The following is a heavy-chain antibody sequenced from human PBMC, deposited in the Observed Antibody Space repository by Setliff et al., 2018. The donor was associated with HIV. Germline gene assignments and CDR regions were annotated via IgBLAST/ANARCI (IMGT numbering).Heavy chain of an antibody. J-gene: IGHJ4*02. D-gene: IGHD2-2*01. CDR2: MNPNSGNT. CDR1: GYTFTSYD. V-gene: IGHV1-8*01. CDR3: ASAGYCSRSTCQPTFDY. Sequence: ASVKVSCKASGYTFTSYDVNWVRQAPGQGLEWMGWMNPNSGNTGYAQNFQGRVTMTRNTSISTAYMELSSLRFEDTAVYYCASAGYCSRSTCQPTFDYWGQGTLVTVSS.